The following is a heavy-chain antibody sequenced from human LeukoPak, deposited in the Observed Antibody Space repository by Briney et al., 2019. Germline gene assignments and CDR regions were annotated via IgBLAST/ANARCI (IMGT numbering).Heavy chain of an antibody. V-gene: IGHV3-23*01. D-gene: IGHD4-17*01. CDR2: ISGSGGST. CDR1: GFIVSSTY. Sequence: GGSLRLSCATSGFIVSSTYMSWVRQAPGKGLEWVSAISGSGGSTYYADSVKGRFTISRDNSKNTLYLQMNSLRAEDTAVYYCAKETTVIHRGYFDYWGQGTLVTVSS. J-gene: IGHJ4*02. CDR3: AKETTVIHRGYFDY.